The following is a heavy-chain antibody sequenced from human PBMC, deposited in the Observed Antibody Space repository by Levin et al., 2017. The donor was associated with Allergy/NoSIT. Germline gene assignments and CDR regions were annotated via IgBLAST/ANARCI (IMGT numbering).Heavy chain of an antibody. CDR3: ARAYSSSWYWGYYGMDV. Sequence: GGSLRLSCAASGFTFSSYDMHWVRQATGKGLEWVSAIGTAGDTYYPGSVKGRFTISRENAKNSLYLQMNSLRAGDTAVYYCARAYSSSWYWGYYGMDVWGQGTTVTVSS. V-gene: IGHV3-13*01. D-gene: IGHD6-13*01. CDR1: GFTFSSYD. CDR2: IGTAGDT. J-gene: IGHJ6*02.